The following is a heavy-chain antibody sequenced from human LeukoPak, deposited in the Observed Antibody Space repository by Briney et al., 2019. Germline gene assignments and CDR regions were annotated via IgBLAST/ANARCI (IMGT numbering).Heavy chain of an antibody. D-gene: IGHD2-21*02. CDR1: GFTFSSYD. CDR2: ISGSGGST. Sequence: PGGSLRLSCAASGFTFSSYDMSWVRQAPGKGLEWVSAISGSGGSTYYADSVKGRFTISRDNSKNTLYLQMNSLRAEDTAVYYCAKPPYCGGDCYSGFDYWGQGTLVTVSS. J-gene: IGHJ4*02. V-gene: IGHV3-23*01. CDR3: AKPPYCGGDCYSGFDY.